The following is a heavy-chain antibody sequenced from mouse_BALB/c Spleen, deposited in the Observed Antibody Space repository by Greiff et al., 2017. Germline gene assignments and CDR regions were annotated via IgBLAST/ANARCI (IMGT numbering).Heavy chain of an antibody. V-gene: IGHV2-6-7*01. CDR2: IWGDGST. D-gene: IGHD2-4*01. Sequence: QVQLQQSGPGLVAPSQSLSITCTVSGFSLTGYGVNWVRQPPGKGLEWLGMIWGDGSTDYNSALKSRLSISKDNSKSQVFLKMNSLQTDDTARYYCARDRGSTMITTPAMDYWGQGTSVTVSS. J-gene: IGHJ4*01. CDR1: GFSLTGYG. CDR3: ARDRGSTMITTPAMDY.